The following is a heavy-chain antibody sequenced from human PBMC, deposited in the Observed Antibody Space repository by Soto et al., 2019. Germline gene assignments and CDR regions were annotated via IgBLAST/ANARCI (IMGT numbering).Heavy chain of an antibody. V-gene: IGHV3-23*01. D-gene: IGHD3-3*01. Sequence: GGSLRLSCAASGFTFSSYAMSWVRQAPGKGLEWVSAISGSGGSTYYADSVKGRFTISRDNSKNTLYLQMNSLRAEDTAVYYCATFFWSGYYPPRPYYYYYMDVWGKGTTVTVSS. J-gene: IGHJ6*03. CDR3: ATFFWSGYYPPRPYYYYYMDV. CDR2: ISGSGGST. CDR1: GFTFSSYA.